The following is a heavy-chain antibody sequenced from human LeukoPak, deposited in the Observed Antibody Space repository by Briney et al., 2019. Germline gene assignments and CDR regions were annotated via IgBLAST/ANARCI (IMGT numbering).Heavy chain of an antibody. CDR2: ISSSSTI. CDR3: ARSLAAPPFLVYYGMDV. Sequence: GGSLRLSCAASGFTFSSYSMNWVRQAPGKGLEWVSYISSSSTIYYADSVKGRFTISRDNAKNSLYLQMNSLRAEDTAVYYCARSLAAPPFLVYYGMDVWGQGTTVTVSS. CDR1: GFTFSSYS. V-gene: IGHV3-48*01. J-gene: IGHJ6*02. D-gene: IGHD6-6*01.